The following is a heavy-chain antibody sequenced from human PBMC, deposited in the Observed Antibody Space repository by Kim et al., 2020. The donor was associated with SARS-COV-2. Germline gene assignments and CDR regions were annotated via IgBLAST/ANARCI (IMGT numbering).Heavy chain of an antibody. Sequence: GGSLRLSCAVSGFTFSGSAMHWVRQASGKGLEWVGRIRSKANSYATAYAASVKGRFTISRDDSENTAYLQMNSLKTEDTALYYCTSAISSGSHWGQGTLVTVSS. CDR2: IRSKANSYAT. CDR1: GFTFSGSA. V-gene: IGHV3-73*01. CDR3: TSAISSGSH. J-gene: IGHJ4*02. D-gene: IGHD6-19*01.